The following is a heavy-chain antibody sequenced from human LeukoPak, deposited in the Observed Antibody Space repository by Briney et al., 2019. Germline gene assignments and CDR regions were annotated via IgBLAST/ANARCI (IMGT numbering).Heavy chain of an antibody. Sequence: GGSLRLSCATSGFTFSNYWMTWVRQAPGKRLEWVANINRDGSDKYYMASVQGRFTISRDNAKNSLSLQMNSLRGEDTAVYFCARAIEGAYDLWGQGTLVTVSS. CDR1: GFTFSNYW. V-gene: IGHV3-7*04. D-gene: IGHD5-12*01. CDR2: INRDGSDK. CDR3: ARAIEGAYDL. J-gene: IGHJ4*02.